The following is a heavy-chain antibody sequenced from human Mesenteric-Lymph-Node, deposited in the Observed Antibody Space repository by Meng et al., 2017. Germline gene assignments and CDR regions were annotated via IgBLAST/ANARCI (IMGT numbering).Heavy chain of an antibody. CDR1: GFTFSTYD. CDR2: IATAGDT. D-gene: IGHD3-10*01. Sequence: VQLGESGGGLVQPGWSLRLSCAASGFTFSTYDMHWVRQVAGGGLEWVSTIATAGDTHYSGSVKGRFTISRDDAKNSLFLQMNSLRAEDTAVYYCARDHYSGSGSSKMGYWGQGTLVTVSS. J-gene: IGHJ4*02. V-gene: IGHV3-13*01. CDR3: ARDHYSGSGSSKMGY.